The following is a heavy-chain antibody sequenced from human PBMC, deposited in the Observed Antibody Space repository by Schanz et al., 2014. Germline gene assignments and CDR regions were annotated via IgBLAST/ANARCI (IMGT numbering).Heavy chain of an antibody. CDR1: GFTFNNYG. V-gene: IGHV3-30*18. CDR3: AKDEGYNYGYIFDY. D-gene: IGHD5-18*01. CDR2: IPSDESNK. J-gene: IGHJ4*02. Sequence: QVQLVESGGGVVRPGRSLRLSCAASGFTFNNYGMHWVRQAPGKGLEWVAVIPSDESNKYYIDSVKGRFTISRDNSRETMFLQMNTLRPDDTAVYYCAKDEGYNYGYIFDYWGQGTLVTVSS.